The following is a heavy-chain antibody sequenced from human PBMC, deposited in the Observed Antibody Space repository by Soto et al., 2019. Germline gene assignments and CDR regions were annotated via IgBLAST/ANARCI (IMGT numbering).Heavy chain of an antibody. CDR1: GGSISSGGYY. CDR3: ARVPPRQGDYGMDV. CDR2: IYYSGST. J-gene: IGHJ6*02. Sequence: QVQLQESGPGLVKPSQTLSLTCTVSGGSISSGGYYWSWIRQHPGKGLEWIGYIYYSGSTYYNPSLKSRVTIAVDTSKTQFSLKLSSVTAADTAVYYCARVPPRQGDYGMDVWGQGTTVTVSS. V-gene: IGHV4-31*03.